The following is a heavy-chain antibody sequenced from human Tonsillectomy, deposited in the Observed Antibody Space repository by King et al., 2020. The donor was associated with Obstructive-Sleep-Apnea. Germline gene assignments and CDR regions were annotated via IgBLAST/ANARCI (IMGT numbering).Heavy chain of an antibody. Sequence: QLVQSGAEVKKPGASVKISCKASAYSFSTYYLHWVRQAPGQGLEWVGMINPNGGSTIYAQKFQHRVTMTRVTSTNTVDMDLSSLRSEETAVYYCARSYGDYEPGGQGTLVIVSS. J-gene: IGHJ5*02. D-gene: IGHD4-17*01. CDR3: ARSYGDYEP. CDR2: INPNGGST. V-gene: IGHV1-46*01. CDR1: AYSFSTYY.